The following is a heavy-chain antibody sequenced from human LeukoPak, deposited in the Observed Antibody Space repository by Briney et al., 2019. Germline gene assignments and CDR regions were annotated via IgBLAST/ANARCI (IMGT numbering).Heavy chain of an antibody. CDR1: GFTVRSNN. J-gene: IGHJ4*02. D-gene: IGHD1-14*01. CDR3: VREGIITTPSRYFDY. V-gene: IGHV3-72*01. CDR2: IRNKGNSYTT. Sequence: GGSLRLSCAASGFTVRSNNLSWVRQAPGKGLEWVGRIRNKGNSYTTEYAASVKGRFTISRDDSKNSLYLQMNSLKTEDTAVYHCVREGIITTPSRYFDYWGQGTLVTVSS.